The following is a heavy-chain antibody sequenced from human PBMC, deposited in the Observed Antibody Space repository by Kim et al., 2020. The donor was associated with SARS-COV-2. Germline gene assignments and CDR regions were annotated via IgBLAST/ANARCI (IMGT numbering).Heavy chain of an antibody. CDR3: AREVTGTDAFDT. J-gene: IGHJ3*02. Sequence: SPDTVTGRLTICRDNSKNTLYLLMNSLRDEDTAVYYCAREVTGTDAFDTWGQGTTGTVSS. D-gene: IGHD1-20*01. V-gene: IGHV3-30*01.